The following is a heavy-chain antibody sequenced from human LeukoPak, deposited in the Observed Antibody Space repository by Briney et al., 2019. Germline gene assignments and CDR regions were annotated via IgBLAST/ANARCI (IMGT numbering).Heavy chain of an antibody. CDR3: AKDRGDIVVVPAAVFDY. CDR1: GFTFSNYG. CDR2: ISGSGGST. J-gene: IGHJ4*02. D-gene: IGHD2-2*01. Sequence: PGGSLRLSCAASGFTFSNYGMNWVRQAPGKGLEWVSAISGSGGSTYYADSVKGRFTISRDNSKNTLYLQMNSLRAEDTAVYYCAKDRGDIVVVPAAVFDYWGQGTLVTVSS. V-gene: IGHV3-23*01.